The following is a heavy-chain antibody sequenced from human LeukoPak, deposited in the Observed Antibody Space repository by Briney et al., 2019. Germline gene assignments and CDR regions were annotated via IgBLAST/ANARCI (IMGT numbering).Heavy chain of an antibody. Sequence: SETLSLTCAVYGGSFSGYYWSWIRQPPGKGLEWIGEINHSGSTNYNQSLKSRVTISVDTSKNQFSLKLSSVTAADTAVYYCARGLSGIPFDYWGQGTLVTVSS. V-gene: IGHV4-34*01. CDR3: ARGLSGIPFDY. D-gene: IGHD5-18*01. J-gene: IGHJ4*02. CDR1: GGSFSGYY. CDR2: INHSGST.